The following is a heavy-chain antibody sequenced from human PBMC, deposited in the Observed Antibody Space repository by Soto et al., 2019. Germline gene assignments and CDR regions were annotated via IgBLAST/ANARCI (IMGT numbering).Heavy chain of an antibody. Sequence: SETLSLTCTVSGGSISSYYCSWSRQPPGKGLEWIGYIYYSGSTYYNPSLKSRVTISVDTSKNQFSLKLSSVTAADTAVYYCARVTRDYYDSSGYYYHPPYYFDYWGQGTLVTVS. CDR2: IYYSGST. D-gene: IGHD3-22*01. V-gene: IGHV4-30-4*01. J-gene: IGHJ4*02. CDR1: GGSISSYY. CDR3: ARVTRDYYDSSGYYYHPPYYFDY.